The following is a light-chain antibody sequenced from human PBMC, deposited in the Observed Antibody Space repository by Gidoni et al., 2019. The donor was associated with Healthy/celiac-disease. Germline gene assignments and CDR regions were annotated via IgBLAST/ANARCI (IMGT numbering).Light chain of an antibody. CDR2: YDD. Sequence: QSVLTQPPSVSEAPRQRVPISCSGSSSNIGNNAVNWYQQLPGKAPKLLIYYDDLLPSGVSDRFSGSNSGTSASLAISGLQSEDEADYYCAAWDDSLNGWVFGGGTKLTVL. CDR3: AAWDDSLNGWV. V-gene: IGLV1-36*01. J-gene: IGLJ3*02. CDR1: SSNIGNNA.